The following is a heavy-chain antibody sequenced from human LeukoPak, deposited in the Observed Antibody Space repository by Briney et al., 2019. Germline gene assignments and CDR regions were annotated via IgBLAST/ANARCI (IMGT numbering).Heavy chain of an antibody. D-gene: IGHD3-10*01. CDR2: IYYSGST. CDR3: LASPLLAFRRRGGFY. J-gene: IGHJ4*02. Sequence: PSETLSLTCTVSGGSISSYYWSWIRQPPGKGLEWIGYIYYSGSTNYNPSLKSRVTISVDTSKNQFSLKLSSVTAADTAVYYCLASPLLAFRRRGGFYWGQGTLVTVSS. CDR1: GGSISSYY. V-gene: IGHV4-59*12.